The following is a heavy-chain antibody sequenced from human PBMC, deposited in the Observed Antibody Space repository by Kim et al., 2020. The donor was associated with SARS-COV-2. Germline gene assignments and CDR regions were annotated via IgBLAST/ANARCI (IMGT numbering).Heavy chain of an antibody. CDR1: GGYISSGDYY. CDR2: IYYSGST. V-gene: IGHV4-31*03. CDR3: ARVCPPQYDILPRYLNWYFDH. D-gene: IGHD3-9*01. Sequence: SETLSLTCTVSGGYISSGDYYWSWIHQHPGKGLEWIGYIYYSGSTYYNPSLKSRVTISVDTSKNQFSLKLSSVTAADTVVYYCARVCPPQYDILPRYLNWYFDHWGRGTLVTVSS. J-gene: IGHJ2*01.